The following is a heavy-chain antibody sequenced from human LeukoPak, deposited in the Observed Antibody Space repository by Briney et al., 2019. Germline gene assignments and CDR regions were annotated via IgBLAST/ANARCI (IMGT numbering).Heavy chain of an antibody. CDR2: ISSSGSYI. Sequence: GGSLRLSCAASGFTFNSHSMNWVRQAPGKGLEWVSSISSSGSYIYYADSVKGRFTISRDNVKNSLYLQMNSLRAEDTAVYYCARDVADYGGNSDYFDCWGQGTLVTVSS. V-gene: IGHV3-21*06. D-gene: IGHD4-23*01. J-gene: IGHJ4*02. CDR3: ARDVADYGGNSDYFDC. CDR1: GFTFNSHS.